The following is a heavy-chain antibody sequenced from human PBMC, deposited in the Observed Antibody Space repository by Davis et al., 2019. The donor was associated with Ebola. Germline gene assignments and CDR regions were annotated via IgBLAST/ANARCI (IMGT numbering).Heavy chain of an antibody. D-gene: IGHD2-2*01. V-gene: IGHV4-4*02. Sequence: PSETLSLTCAVSGVSFSTNTWCYWVRQPPGKGLELIGEGYHPGSTNYNPSLNNRFTISVDKSKNQFSLQLNSVTAADSAFYYCVREYCSSTSCYDTIEVWGQGTMVTVSS. J-gene: IGHJ3*01. CDR1: GVSFSTNTW. CDR3: VREYCSSTSCYDTIEV. CDR2: GYHPGST.